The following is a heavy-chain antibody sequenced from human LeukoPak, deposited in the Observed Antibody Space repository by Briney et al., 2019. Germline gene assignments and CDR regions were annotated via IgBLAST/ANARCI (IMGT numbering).Heavy chain of an antibody. J-gene: IGHJ5*02. CDR1: GGPFRGFS. CDR3: ARGIFYGGRNQYIWLDL. V-gene: IGHV4-34*01. CDR2: VSHSGSS. Sequence: SETLSLTCAVYGGPFRGFSRSWIRQAPGKGLEWIGEVSHSGSSNYNPSLKSRINISLDTSKSQFSLRLTSVTAADTAVYYCARGIFYGGRNQYIWLDLWGQGTLVTVSS. D-gene: IGHD4-23*01.